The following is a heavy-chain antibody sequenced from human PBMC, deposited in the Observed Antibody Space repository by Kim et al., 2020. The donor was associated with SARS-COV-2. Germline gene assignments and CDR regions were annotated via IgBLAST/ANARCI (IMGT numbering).Heavy chain of an antibody. V-gene: IGHV3-15*01. D-gene: IGHD3-10*01. CDR2: IKSATSGGTT. CDR3: VADVAAFGFGGLDF. J-gene: IGHJ6*01. Sequence: GGSLRLSCVTSGFTFSSAWLSWVRQAPGKGLECVGRIKSATSGGTTEYAAPVKGRFTISRDDSKRTVSLQMNSLETEDTAVYYCVADVAAFGFGGLDFWG. CDR1: GFTFSSAW.